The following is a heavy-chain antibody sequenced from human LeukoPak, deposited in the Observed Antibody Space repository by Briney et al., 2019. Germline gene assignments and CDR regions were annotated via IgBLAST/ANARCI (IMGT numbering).Heavy chain of an antibody. V-gene: IGHV4-61*02. CDR1: GGSISSGSYY. D-gene: IGHD2-2*01. Sequence: SQTLSLTCTVSGGSISSGSYYWGWIRQPAGKGLEWIGRIYTSGSTNYNPSLKSRVTISVDTSKNQFSLKLSSVTAADTAVYYCARGMGQLLSRAFDIWGQGTMVTVSS. J-gene: IGHJ3*02. CDR3: ARGMGQLLSRAFDI. CDR2: IYTSGST.